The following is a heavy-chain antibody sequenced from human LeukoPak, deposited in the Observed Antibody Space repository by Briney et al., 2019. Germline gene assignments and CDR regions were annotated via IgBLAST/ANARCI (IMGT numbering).Heavy chain of an antibody. V-gene: IGHV4-39*01. CDR1: GGSITSSLYP. J-gene: IGHJ6*03. CDR2: VFHSGNT. D-gene: IGHD1-1*01. Sequence: PSETLSLTCSVSGGSITSSLYPWGWLRQAPGKGLQWIGNVFHSGNTYYSPSLQSRVAISIDTSKNRFSLKLTSVTAADTAVYYARQIVGTSWNYYYSYIDVWGNGTSVSVSS. CDR3: ARQIVGTSWNYYYSYIDV.